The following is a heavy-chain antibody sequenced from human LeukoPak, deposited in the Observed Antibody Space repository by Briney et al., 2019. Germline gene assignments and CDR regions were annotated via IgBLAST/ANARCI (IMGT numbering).Heavy chain of an antibody. D-gene: IGHD1-14*01. Sequence: PSETLSLTCTVSGASITNDYWSWIRQPPGKGLEWIGYIPHTGITNYNPPLASRVIISADTSRNQFSLKLTSMAAADTAVYYCARFRSAADHPDSWGQGTLVTVSS. CDR1: GASITNDY. CDR3: ARFRSAADHPDS. J-gene: IGHJ4*02. CDR2: IPHTGIT. V-gene: IGHV4-59*01.